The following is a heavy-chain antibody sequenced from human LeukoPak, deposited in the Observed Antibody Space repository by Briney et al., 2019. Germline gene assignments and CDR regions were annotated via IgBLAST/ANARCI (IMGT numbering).Heavy chain of an antibody. CDR1: GFRFNTYW. J-gene: IGHJ4*02. D-gene: IGHD3-22*01. CDR2: IKQDGNEK. V-gene: IGHV3-7*01. Sequence: PGGSLRLSCAASGFRFNTYWMSWVRQAPGKGLEWVANIKQDGNEKYYADSVKGRFTISRDNSKNTLNLQMNSLRAEDTAVYYCAKDPTHYRVWDYYETIGLSYWGQGTLVTVSS. CDR3: AKDPTHYRVWDYYETIGLSY.